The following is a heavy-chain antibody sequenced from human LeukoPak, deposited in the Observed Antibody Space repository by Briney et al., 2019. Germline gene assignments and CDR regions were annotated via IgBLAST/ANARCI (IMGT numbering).Heavy chain of an antibody. V-gene: IGHV4-59*08. CDR1: GGSISSYY. D-gene: IGHD2/OR15-2a*01. CDR3: AGHHPRNTVDY. CDR2: ISDIGSI. J-gene: IGHJ4*02. Sequence: SETLSLTCTVSGGSISSYYWSRIRQPPGKGLEWIAYISDIGSINYNPSLKSRVTISLDTSKNQFSLKLSSVTAADTAVYYCAGHHPRNTVDYWGQGTLVTVSS.